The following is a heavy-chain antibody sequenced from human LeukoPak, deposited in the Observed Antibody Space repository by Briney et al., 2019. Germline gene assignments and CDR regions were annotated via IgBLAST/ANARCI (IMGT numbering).Heavy chain of an antibody. J-gene: IGHJ5*02. CDR1: GGSISSGGYY. Sequence: SETLSLTCTVSGGSISSGGYYWSWIRQPAGKGLEYIGRIYSTGSTNYNPSLRSRVTISVDTSKNHFSLKLSSVTAADTAVYYCARVDYYGSGVNWFDPWGQGTLVTVSS. D-gene: IGHD3-10*01. V-gene: IGHV4-61*02. CDR2: IYSTGST. CDR3: ARVDYYGSGVNWFDP.